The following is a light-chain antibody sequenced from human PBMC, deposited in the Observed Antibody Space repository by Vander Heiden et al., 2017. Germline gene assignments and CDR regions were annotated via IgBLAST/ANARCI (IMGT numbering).Light chain of an antibody. CDR1: QSVNNY. V-gene: IGKV3-11*01. Sequence: EIALTQSPATLSLSPGERATLSCRASQSVNNYLAWFQHKPGQTPRLLIYDASNRATGVPARFSGSGSGTDFTLTISSLEPEDFAVYYCQQCSNWPLTFGPGTKVDIK. J-gene: IGKJ3*01. CDR2: DAS. CDR3: QQCSNWPLT.